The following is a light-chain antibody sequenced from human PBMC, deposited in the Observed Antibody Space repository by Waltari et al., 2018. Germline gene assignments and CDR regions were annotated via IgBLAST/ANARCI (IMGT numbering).Light chain of an antibody. CDR2: AAS. J-gene: IGKJ1*01. Sequence: EIVLTQSPATLSLSPGERATLSCRASQSVRNYLAWYQQKPGQAPRLLIYAASNRATGIPARFSGSGSGTDFTLTISSLEPEDFAVYYCQQYGSSPITFGQGTRVE. CDR1: QSVRNY. CDR3: QQYGSSPIT. V-gene: IGKV3-11*01.